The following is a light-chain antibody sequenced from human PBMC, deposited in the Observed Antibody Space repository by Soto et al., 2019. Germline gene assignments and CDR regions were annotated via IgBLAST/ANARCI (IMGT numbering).Light chain of an antibody. V-gene: IGKV3-20*01. CDR2: GAS. J-gene: IGKJ4*01. CDR1: HIFSINY. CDR3: QQYHNSPLT. Sequence: VLTQSPCAVPLSNGERATLSCRASHIFSINYFAWYQQKPGQAPRLLIYGASTRATGIPDRLSGSGSGTDFTLTISSLEPEDFAVYYCQQYHNSPLTFCGGTKVAIK.